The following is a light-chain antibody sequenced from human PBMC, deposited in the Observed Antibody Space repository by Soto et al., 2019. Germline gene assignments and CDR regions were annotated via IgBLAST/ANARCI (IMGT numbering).Light chain of an antibody. CDR2: KAS. Sequence: DIQMTQSPSTLSASVGDRVTITCRASQSISSWLAWYQQKPGKAPKLLIYKASNLESVVPSKFSGSGSGTEITLTISDLQPSDFASNYCQQYNTDSAWTFGQGTKVEIK. CDR1: QSISSW. V-gene: IGKV1-5*03. CDR3: QQYNTDSAWT. J-gene: IGKJ1*01.